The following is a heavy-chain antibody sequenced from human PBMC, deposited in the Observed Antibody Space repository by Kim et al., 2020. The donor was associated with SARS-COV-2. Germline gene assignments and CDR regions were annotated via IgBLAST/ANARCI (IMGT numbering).Heavy chain of an antibody. V-gene: IGHV3-30*15. CDR3: ARDYSQGVNHYYVMDV. D-gene: IGHD2-15*01. Sequence: SVKGRFTISRDNSKNTVYLQMSSLRVEDTAVYYCARDYSQGVNHYYVMDVWGQGTTVTASS. J-gene: IGHJ6*02.